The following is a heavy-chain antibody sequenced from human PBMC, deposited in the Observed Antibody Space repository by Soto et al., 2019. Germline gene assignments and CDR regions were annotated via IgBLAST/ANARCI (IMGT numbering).Heavy chain of an antibody. CDR1: GLTFSTYD. J-gene: IGHJ6*02. D-gene: IGHD3-16*01. V-gene: IGHV3-33*01. CDR2: IWSDGSRT. CDR3: AGEPKGGAYDMDV. Sequence: QVHLVESGGGVVQPGTSLRLSCAASGLTFSTYDMHWVRQAPGKGLEWVALIWSDGSRTFYADSVKGRFTISGDNSKNTLYLQMHSLRAEDTAVYYCAGEPKGGAYDMDVWGQGTTVTVSS.